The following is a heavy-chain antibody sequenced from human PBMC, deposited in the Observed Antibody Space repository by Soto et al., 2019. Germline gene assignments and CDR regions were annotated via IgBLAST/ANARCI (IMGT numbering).Heavy chain of an antibody. Sequence: EVQLGESGGGLIQPGGSLRLSCAASGFTINSNYMSWVRQAPGKGLEWVSIIYSGGSTYYVDSVKGRFTISRDNSENTLYLQMNSLRNEDTAVYYCARYCSSGNCYCNYAFDIWGQGTMVTVSS. CDR3: ARYCSSGNCYCNYAFDI. D-gene: IGHD2-15*01. J-gene: IGHJ3*02. V-gene: IGHV3-53*01. CDR2: IYSGGST. CDR1: GFTINSNY.